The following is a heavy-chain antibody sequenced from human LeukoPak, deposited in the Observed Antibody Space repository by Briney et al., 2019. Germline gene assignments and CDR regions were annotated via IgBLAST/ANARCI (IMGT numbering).Heavy chain of an antibody. V-gene: IGHV3-7*01. CDR2: IKQDGSEK. Sequence: GGSLRLSCAASGFTFSSYWMSWVRQAPGKGLEWVANIKQDGSEKYYVDSVKGRFTISRDNAKNSLYLQMNHLRAEDTAIYYCASFNVINSFDPWGQGTPVSVSS. CDR3: ASFNVINSFDP. J-gene: IGHJ5*02. CDR1: GFTFSSYW.